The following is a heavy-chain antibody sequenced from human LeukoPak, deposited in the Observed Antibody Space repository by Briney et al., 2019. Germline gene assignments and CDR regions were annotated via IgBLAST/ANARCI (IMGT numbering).Heavy chain of an antibody. V-gene: IGHV4-31*03. D-gene: IGHD2-15*01. J-gene: IGHJ3*02. Sequence: PSGTLSLTCIFSVGSITGGGYSWAGIGHPQGRGLDGLGYSYYSGSTYYNPSLKSRVTISVDTSKNQFSLKLSSVTAADTAVYYCARSTSGVAATFGAFDIWGQGTMVTVSS. CDR2: SYYSGST. CDR1: VGSITGGGYS. CDR3: ARSTSGVAATFGAFDI.